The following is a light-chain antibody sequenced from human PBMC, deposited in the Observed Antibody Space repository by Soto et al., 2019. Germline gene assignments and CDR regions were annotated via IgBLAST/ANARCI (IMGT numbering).Light chain of an antibody. CDR1: QSVINNY. V-gene: IGKV3-20*01. CDR3: QQYGSSPLT. J-gene: IGKJ4*01. Sequence: EVVMTQSPATLSVSPGETATLSFSASQSVINNYLAWYQQKPGQAPRLLIYGASSRATGIPDRFSGSGSGTDFTLTISRLEPEDFAVYYCQQYGSSPLTFGGGTRWIS. CDR2: GAS.